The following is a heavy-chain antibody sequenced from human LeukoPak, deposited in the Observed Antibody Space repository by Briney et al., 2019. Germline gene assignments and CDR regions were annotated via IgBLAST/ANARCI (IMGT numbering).Heavy chain of an antibody. J-gene: IGHJ4*02. CDR3: ATPMVTTVVTHYFDY. D-gene: IGHD4-23*01. Sequence: GGSLRLSCAASGFTFSAYGMHWVRQAPGRGLEWVSGISGSGDSTYYADSVKGRFTVSRDNSKNTLYLQMNSLRAEDTAVYYCATPMVTTVVTHYFDYWGQGTLVTVSS. CDR1: GFTFSAYG. V-gene: IGHV3-23*01. CDR2: ISGSGDST.